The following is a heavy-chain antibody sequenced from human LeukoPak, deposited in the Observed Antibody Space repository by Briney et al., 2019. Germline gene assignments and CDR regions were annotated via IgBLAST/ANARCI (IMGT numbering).Heavy chain of an antibody. CDR1: GLTFSSYS. CDR3: ARDWGNIVVVPAATHFDY. J-gene: IGHJ4*02. CDR2: ISSSSSYI. V-gene: IGHV3-21*01. Sequence: KTGGSLRLSCAASGLTFSSYSMNWVRQAPGKGLEWVSSISSSSSYIYYADSVKGRFTISRDNAKNSLYLQMNSLRAEDTAVYYCARDWGNIVVVPAATHFDYWGQGALVTVSS. D-gene: IGHD2-2*01.